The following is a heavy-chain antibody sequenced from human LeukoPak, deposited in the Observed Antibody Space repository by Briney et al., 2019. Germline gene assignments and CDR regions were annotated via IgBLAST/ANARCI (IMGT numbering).Heavy chain of an antibody. CDR2: ISSSSSYI. CDR1: GFTFSSYS. Sequence: PGGSLRLSCAASGFTFSSYSMNWVRQAPGKGLEWVSSISSSSSYIYYADSVKGRFTISRDNAKNSLYLQMNSLRAEDTAVYYCARALMVYAIHYYYMDVWGKGTTVTVSS. D-gene: IGHD2-8*01. J-gene: IGHJ6*03. CDR3: ARALMVYAIHYYYMDV. V-gene: IGHV3-21*01.